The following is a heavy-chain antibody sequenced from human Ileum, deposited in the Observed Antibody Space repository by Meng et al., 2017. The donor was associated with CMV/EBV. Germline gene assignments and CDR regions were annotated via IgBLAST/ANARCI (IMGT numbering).Heavy chain of an antibody. V-gene: IGHV1-18*01. J-gene: IGHJ4*01. CDR2: ISRYNSNT. CDR3: ARDGYYPSRVFDY. CDR1: GYTFTDYA. D-gene: IGHD2-2*03. Sequence: QVQLVQSGAEVKKPRASVKVSCKASGYTFTDYAITWVRQAPGHGLEWMGWISRYNSNTKNAQKFQGRVTMTTDTSTTTVYMELRNLRYDDTAVYYCARDGYYPSRVFDYWGLGTLVTVSS.